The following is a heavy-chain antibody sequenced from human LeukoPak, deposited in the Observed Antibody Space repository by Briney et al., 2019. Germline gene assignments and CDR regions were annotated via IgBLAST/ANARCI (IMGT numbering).Heavy chain of an antibody. CDR3: ARDLGYSYASYYFDH. Sequence: GGSLRLSCAASGFTLSSYSMNWVRQAPGKGLEWVSSISSSTNYIYYADSVKGRFTISRDNAKNSLYLQMNGLRAEDTAIYYCARDLGYSYASYYFDHWGQGTLVTVSS. CDR1: GFTLSSYS. V-gene: IGHV3-21*01. J-gene: IGHJ4*02. D-gene: IGHD5-18*01. CDR2: ISSSTNYI.